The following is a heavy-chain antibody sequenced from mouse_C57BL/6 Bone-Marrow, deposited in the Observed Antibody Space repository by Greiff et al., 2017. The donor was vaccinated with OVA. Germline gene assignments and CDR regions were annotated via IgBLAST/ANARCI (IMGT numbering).Heavy chain of an antibody. V-gene: IGHV1-82*01. CDR2: IYPGDGDT. CDR1: GYAFSSSW. J-gene: IGHJ3*01. Sequence: VQLQQSGPELVKPGASVKISCKASGYAFSSSWMNWVKQRPGKGLEWIGRIYPGDGDTNYNGKFKGKATLTADKSSSTAYMQLSSLTSEDSAVYYCARSSSNYVGAYWGQGTLVTVSA. D-gene: IGHD2-5*01. CDR3: ARSSSNYVGAY.